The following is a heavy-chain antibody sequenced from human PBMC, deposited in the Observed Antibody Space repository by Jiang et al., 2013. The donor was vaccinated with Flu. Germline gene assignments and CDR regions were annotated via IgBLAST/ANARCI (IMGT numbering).Heavy chain of an antibody. CDR1: GDSVASNNAA. Sequence: QTLSLTCAISGDSVASNNAAWNWIRQSPSRGLEWLGRTYYRSKWYNDYAISVKSRITIKPDTSKNQFSLQLNSVTPEDTAVYYCAREQWLAGYSYYGMDVWGQGTTVTVSS. V-gene: IGHV6-1*01. CDR2: TYYRSKWYN. D-gene: IGHD6-19*01. J-gene: IGHJ6*02. CDR3: AREQWLAGYSYYGMDV.